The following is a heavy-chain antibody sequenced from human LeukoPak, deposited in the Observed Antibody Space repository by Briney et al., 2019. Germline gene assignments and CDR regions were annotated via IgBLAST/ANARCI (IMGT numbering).Heavy chain of an antibody. CDR2: ISADGGGT. Sequence: RSLRLSCAASGFTFDDYAMHWVRQAPGKGMEWVSLISADGGGTYYPDSVKGRFTISRDNSKNSLYLQMNSLRTEDTALYYCAKPQTTVKSGFDYWGQGTLVTVSS. D-gene: IGHD4-11*01. CDR1: GFTFDDYA. V-gene: IGHV3-43*02. J-gene: IGHJ4*02. CDR3: AKPQTTVKSGFDY.